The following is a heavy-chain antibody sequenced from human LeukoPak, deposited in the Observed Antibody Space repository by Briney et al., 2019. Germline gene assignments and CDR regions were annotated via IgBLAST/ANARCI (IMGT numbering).Heavy chain of an antibody. D-gene: IGHD1-26*01. Sequence: GGSLRLSCAACGFIFSRYAMHWVRQTPGKGLEWVAAIWNDGSDENYADSVKGRFTISSDNSKNTLYLQMNSLRAEDTAVYYCAFEIGRSQGAFDIWGQGTMITVSS. J-gene: IGHJ3*02. V-gene: IGHV3-33*01. CDR3: AFEIGRSQGAFDI. CDR1: GFIFSRYA. CDR2: IWNDGSDE.